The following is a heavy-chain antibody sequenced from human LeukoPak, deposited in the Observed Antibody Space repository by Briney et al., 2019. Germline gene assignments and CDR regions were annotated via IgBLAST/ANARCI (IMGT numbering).Heavy chain of an antibody. Sequence: PGGSLRLSCAASGFTFSSYAMHWVRQAPGKGLEYVSAISSNGGSTYYANSVKGRFTISRDNSKNPLYLQMGCLRAEDMAVYYGARRDFWSGYQDYWGQGTLVTVSS. CDR3: ARRDFWSGYQDY. CDR1: GFTFSSYA. V-gene: IGHV3-64*01. CDR2: ISSNGGST. J-gene: IGHJ4*02. D-gene: IGHD3-3*01.